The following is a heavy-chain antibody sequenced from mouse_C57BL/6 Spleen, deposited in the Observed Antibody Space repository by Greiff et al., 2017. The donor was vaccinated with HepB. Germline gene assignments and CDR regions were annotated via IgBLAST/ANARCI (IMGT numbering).Heavy chain of an antibody. D-gene: IGHD2-5*01. V-gene: IGHV1-52*01. Sequence: QVQLQQPGAELVRPGSSVKLSCKASGYTFTSYWMHWVKQRPIQGLEWIGNIDPSDSETHYNQKFKDKATLTVDKSSSTAYMQLSSLTSEDSAVYYCARESNYGYWYFDVWGTGTTVTVSS. CDR3: ARESNYGYWYFDV. CDR1: GYTFTSYW. CDR2: IDPSDSET. J-gene: IGHJ1*03.